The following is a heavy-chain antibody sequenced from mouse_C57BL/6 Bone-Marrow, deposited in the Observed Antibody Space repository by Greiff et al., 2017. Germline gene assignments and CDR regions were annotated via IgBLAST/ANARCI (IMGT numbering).Heavy chain of an antibody. J-gene: IGHJ3*01. CDR3: ARGHLGRHRLRFAY. CDR1: GYSFTGYY. V-gene: IGHV1-31*01. Sequence: VQLQQSGPELVKPGASVKISCKASGYSFTGYYMHWVKQSHGNILDWIGYIYPYNGVSSYNQKFKGKATLTVAKSSSTAYMELRSLTSEDAAVYYCARGHLGRHRLRFAYWGQGTLVTVSA. D-gene: IGHD3-2*02. CDR2: IYPYNGVS.